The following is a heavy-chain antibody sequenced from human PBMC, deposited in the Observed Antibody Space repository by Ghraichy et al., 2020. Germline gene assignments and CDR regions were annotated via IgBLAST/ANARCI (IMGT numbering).Heavy chain of an antibody. CDR2: INHSGST. CDR1: GGSFSGYY. CDR3: ARVDAAVEAFDI. J-gene: IGHJ3*02. V-gene: IGHV4-34*01. D-gene: IGHD6-13*01. Sequence: SETLSLTCAVYGGSFSGYYWSWIRQPPGKGLEWIGEINHSGSTNYNPSLKSRVTISVDTSKNQFSLKLSSVTAADTAVYYCARVDAAVEAFDIWGQGTMVTVSS.